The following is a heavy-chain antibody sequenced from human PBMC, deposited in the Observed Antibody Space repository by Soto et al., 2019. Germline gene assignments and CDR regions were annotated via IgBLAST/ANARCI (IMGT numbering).Heavy chain of an antibody. CDR3: AGGLVPAAKTSLNDY. D-gene: IGHD2-2*01. J-gene: IGHJ4*02. Sequence: PVGSLRLSCAASGFTFNSYAMTWVRQAPGKGLEWVSTISDDGGSTYYADSVKGRFTISRDNSRKTLFLQMNSLRVEDTAVYYCAGGLVPAAKTSLNDYWGQGTLVTVSS. CDR1: GFTFNSYA. V-gene: IGHV3-23*01. CDR2: ISDDGGST.